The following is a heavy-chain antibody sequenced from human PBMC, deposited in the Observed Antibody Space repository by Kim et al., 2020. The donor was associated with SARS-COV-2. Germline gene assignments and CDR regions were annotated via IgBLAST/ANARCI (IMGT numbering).Heavy chain of an antibody. J-gene: IGHJ4*02. CDR3: ASHNAGSSYGCFMS. V-gene: IGHV4-39*01. Sequence: SETLSLTCTVSGGSISSSSYYWCWIRQPPGKGLGWIGSIYYSGSTYYNPSLKSRVTISVDTSKNQFSLKLSSVTAADTAVYYCASHNAGSSYGCFMSWGQGTLVTVSS. D-gene: IGHD5-18*01. CDR1: GGSISSSSYY. CDR2: IYYSGST.